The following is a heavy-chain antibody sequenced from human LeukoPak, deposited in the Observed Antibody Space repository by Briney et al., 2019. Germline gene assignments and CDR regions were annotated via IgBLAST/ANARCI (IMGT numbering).Heavy chain of an antibody. CDR2: IYYSGST. J-gene: IGHJ4*02. V-gene: IGHV4-39*07. CDR1: GGSISSSSYY. D-gene: IGHD2-15*01. Sequence: PSETLSLTCTVSGGSISSSSYYWGWIRQPPGKGLEWIGSIYYSGSTYYNPSLKSRVTISVDTSKNQFSLKLSSVTAADTAVYYCARGKKRCSGGSCYAGGFDYWGQGTLVTVSS. CDR3: ARGKKRCSGGSCYAGGFDY.